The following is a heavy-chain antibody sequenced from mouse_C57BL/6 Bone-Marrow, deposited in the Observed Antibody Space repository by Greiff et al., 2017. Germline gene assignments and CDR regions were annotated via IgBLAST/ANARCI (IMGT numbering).Heavy chain of an antibody. CDR1: EYEFPSHD. J-gene: IGHJ3*01. V-gene: IGHV5-2*01. D-gene: IGHD2-3*01. CDR3: ARHGDGSPFAY. Sequence: DVKLQESGGGLVQPGESLKLSCESNEYEFPSHDMSWVRKTPEKRLELVAAFNSDGGSTYYPDTMERRFIISRDNTKKTLYLQMSSLRSEDTALYYCARHGDGSPFAYWGQGTLVTVSA. CDR2: FNSDGGST.